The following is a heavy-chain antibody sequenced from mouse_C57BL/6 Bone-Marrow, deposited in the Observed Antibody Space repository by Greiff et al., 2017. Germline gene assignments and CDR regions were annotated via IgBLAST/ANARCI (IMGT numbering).Heavy chain of an antibody. CDR1: GYTFTSYW. Sequence: VQLQQPGAELVKPGASVKMSCKASGYTFTSYWITWVKQRPGQGLEWIGDIYPGSGSTNYNEKFKSKATLTVDTSSSTAYMQLSSLTSEDSAVYYCARDDGYFPWFAYWGQGTLVTVSA. CDR2: IYPGSGST. CDR3: ARDDGYFPWFAY. D-gene: IGHD2-3*01. J-gene: IGHJ3*01. V-gene: IGHV1-55*01.